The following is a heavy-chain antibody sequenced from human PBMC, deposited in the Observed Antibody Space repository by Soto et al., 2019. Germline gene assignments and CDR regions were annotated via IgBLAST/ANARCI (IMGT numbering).Heavy chain of an antibody. CDR2: IIPLFNVA. CDR1: GGTFSNFA. CDR3: AASGRAVLGYDYTDTEGLEI. Sequence: QVQLVQSGPEVKKPGSSVKVSCEASGGTFSNFAVNWVRQAPGQGLEWVGGIIPLFNVAKYAQKFEGRVTIDADDSTRTAYMDLSSLRSDDTAVYYCAASGRAVLGYDYTDTEGLEIWGQGTMVTVSS. J-gene: IGHJ3*02. V-gene: IGHV1-69*01. D-gene: IGHD4-4*01.